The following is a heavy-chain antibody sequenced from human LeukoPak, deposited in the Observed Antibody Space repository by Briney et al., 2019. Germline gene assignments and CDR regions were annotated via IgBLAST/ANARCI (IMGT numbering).Heavy chain of an antibody. CDR2: DTSSTTST. CDR1: EFSISHYA. CDR3: SKAPLGACAGAVCYYLDV. D-gene: IGHD2-8*02. J-gene: IGHJ6*03. Sequence: GGSLRLSCTASEFSISHYAMSWVRQAPGKGLEWVSADTSSTTSTYYASSVRGRFTISRDKSMNTLYLQMNSLRADDTAVYYCSKAPLGACAGAVCYYLDVWGKGTTVIVSS. V-gene: IGHV3-23*01.